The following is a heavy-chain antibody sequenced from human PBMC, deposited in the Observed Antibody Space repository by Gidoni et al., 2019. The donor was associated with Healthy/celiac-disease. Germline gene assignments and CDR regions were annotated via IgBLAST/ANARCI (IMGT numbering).Heavy chain of an antibody. CDR1: GYTFTSYE. V-gene: IGHV1-8*01. CDR3: ARLRLGELSLYPDYYGMDV. D-gene: IGHD3-16*02. CDR2: MNPNSGNT. J-gene: IGHJ6*02. Sequence: QVQLVQSGAEVKKPGASVKVSCKASGYTFTSYEINWVQQATGQGLEWMGWMNPNSGNTGYAQKFQGRVTMTRNTSISTAYMELSSLRSEDTAVYYCARLRLGELSLYPDYYGMDVWGQGTTVTVSS.